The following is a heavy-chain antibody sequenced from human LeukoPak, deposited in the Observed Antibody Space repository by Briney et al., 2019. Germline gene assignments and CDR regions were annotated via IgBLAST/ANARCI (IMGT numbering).Heavy chain of an antibody. CDR3: ARDRGYSSGWYKGYFDY. CDR1: GYNFNSYG. J-gene: IGHJ4*02. V-gene: IGHV1-18*01. D-gene: IGHD6-19*01. CDR2: ISAYNGHT. Sequence: GASVKVSCKASGYNFNSYGFTWVRQAPGQGLEWMGWISAYNGHTNYAQKLQGKVTMTTDTSTNTAYMEVRSLRSDDTAVYYCARDRGYSSGWYKGYFDYWGQGTLVTVSS.